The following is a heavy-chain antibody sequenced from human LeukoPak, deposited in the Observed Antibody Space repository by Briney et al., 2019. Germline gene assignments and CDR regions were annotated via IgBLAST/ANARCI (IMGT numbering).Heavy chain of an antibody. V-gene: IGHV3-21*01. CDR1: GFTFSSYG. CDR3: ARDPYSGSYGDYYYYYMDV. J-gene: IGHJ6*03. D-gene: IGHD1-26*01. CDR2: ISSSSSYI. Sequence: SGGSLRLSCAASGFTFSSYGMHWVRQAPGKGLEWVSSISSSSSYIYYADSVKGRFTISRDNAKNSLYLLMNSLRAEDTAVYYCARDPYSGSYGDYYYYYMDVWGKGTTVTIFS.